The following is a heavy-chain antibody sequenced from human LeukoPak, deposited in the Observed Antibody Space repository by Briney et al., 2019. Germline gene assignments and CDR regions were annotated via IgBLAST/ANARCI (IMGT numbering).Heavy chain of an antibody. Sequence: KSSETLSLTCAVYGGSFNGYYWSWIRQPPGKGLEWSGEINHSGSTNYSPSLKSRVTLSVDTSRNQFSLKLNSVTAADTAVYYCARSNGYGLVDIWGQGTMVTVSS. D-gene: IGHD3-10*01. V-gene: IGHV4-34*01. CDR2: INHSGST. CDR1: GGSFNGYY. CDR3: ARSNGYGLVDI. J-gene: IGHJ3*02.